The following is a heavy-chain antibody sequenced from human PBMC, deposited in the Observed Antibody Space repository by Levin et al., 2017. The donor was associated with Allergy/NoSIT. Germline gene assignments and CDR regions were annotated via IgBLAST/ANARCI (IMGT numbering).Heavy chain of an antibody. Sequence: ASVKVSCKASGYRFTSYYMNWVRQTPGQGLEWMGLINPTGGGTSYAPKFLGRVTMTRDTSTNTVYMELSSLRSDDTAVYFCATPIYSIGGFDSWGQGTPVTV. CDR2: INPTGGGT. V-gene: IGHV1-46*01. CDR3: ATPIYSIGGFDS. CDR1: GYRFTSYY. J-gene: IGHJ4*02. D-gene: IGHD4-11*01.